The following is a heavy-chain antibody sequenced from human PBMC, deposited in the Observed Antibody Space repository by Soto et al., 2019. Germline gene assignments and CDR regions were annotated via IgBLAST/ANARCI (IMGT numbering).Heavy chain of an antibody. Sequence: EVQVMESGGGLVQPGGSLRLSCAASGFTFSSYSMNWVRQAPGKGLEWVSYISGRSAEIFYADSVKGRFTISRDNAKNSLYLQMNSLRDEDTAVYYCARATDYGSGNYGGMDVWGQGTTVTVSS. CDR2: ISGRSAEI. D-gene: IGHD3-10*01. CDR1: GFTFSSYS. V-gene: IGHV3-48*02. J-gene: IGHJ6*02. CDR3: ARATDYGSGNYGGMDV.